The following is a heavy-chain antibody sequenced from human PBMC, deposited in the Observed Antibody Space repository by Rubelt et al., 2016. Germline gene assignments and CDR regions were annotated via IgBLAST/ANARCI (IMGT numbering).Heavy chain of an antibody. Sequence: GGGVVQPGRSLRLSCEASGFTFSSCGMHWVRQAPGKGLEWVAVIWYDGSNKYYADSVKGRFTISGDNSKNTLYLQMNSLRAEDTAVYYCVRDRNWGWFDPWGQGTLVTVSS. J-gene: IGHJ5*02. CDR3: VRDRNWGWFDP. D-gene: IGHD7-27*01. CDR1: GFTFSSCG. CDR2: IWYDGSNK. V-gene: IGHV3-33*01.